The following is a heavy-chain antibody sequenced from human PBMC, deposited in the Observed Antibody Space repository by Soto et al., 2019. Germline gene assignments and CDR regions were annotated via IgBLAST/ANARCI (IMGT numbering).Heavy chain of an antibody. CDR1: GDSVSNNSAA. V-gene: IGHV6-1*01. CDR2: TYYRSKWFN. J-gene: IGHJ5*02. Sequence: SQTLSLTCAISGDSVSNNSAAWNWIRQSPSRGLEWLGRTYYRSKWFNNYALSVKGRITINPDTSKNQFSLQLNSVTPEDTAVYYCAREGRLAASIFHNWFDPWGQGTLVTVS. CDR3: AREGRLAASIFHNWFDP. D-gene: IGHD3-3*02.